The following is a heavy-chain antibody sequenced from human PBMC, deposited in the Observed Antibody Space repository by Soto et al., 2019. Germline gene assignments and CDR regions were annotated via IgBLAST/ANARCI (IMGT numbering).Heavy chain of an antibody. Sequence: PGGSLRLSCAASGFTFGNYGMHWVRQAPGKGLEWVAVIWFDGNKQRYADSVKGRFTISRDNSKNTLYVQMTSLRAEDTAVYYCARGLQSLFDYWGQGTLVTVSS. CDR2: IWFDGNKQ. CDR3: ARGLQSLFDY. CDR1: GFTFGNYG. V-gene: IGHV3-33*01. J-gene: IGHJ4*02.